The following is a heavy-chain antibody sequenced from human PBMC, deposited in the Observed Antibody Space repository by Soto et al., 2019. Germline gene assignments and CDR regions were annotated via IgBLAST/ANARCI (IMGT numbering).Heavy chain of an antibody. CDR2: ISGSGGST. CDR3: AKGIRGSYSVDY. CDR1: GFTFSTYA. V-gene: IGHV3-23*01. J-gene: IGHJ4*02. D-gene: IGHD1-26*01. Sequence: EVQLLESGGGLVQPGGSLRLSCTASGFTFSTYAMSWVRQAPGKGLEWVSGISGSGGSTYSADSVKGRFTISRDNSKNTLYLQMNSLRGEDTAVDYCAKGIRGSYSVDYWGQGALVTVS.